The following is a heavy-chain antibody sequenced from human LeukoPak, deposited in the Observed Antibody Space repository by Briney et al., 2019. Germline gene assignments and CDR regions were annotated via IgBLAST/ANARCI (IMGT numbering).Heavy chain of an antibody. Sequence: SETLSLTCTVSGGSIRSYYWSWIRQPPGKGLEWIGYIYYSGSTNYNPSLKSRVTISVDTPKNQLSLKLSSVTAADTAVYYCARGTTCCNLDYWGQGTLVTVSS. CDR1: GGSIRSYY. D-gene: IGHD1-14*01. CDR2: IYYSGST. J-gene: IGHJ4*02. V-gene: IGHV4-59*12. CDR3: ARGTTCCNLDY.